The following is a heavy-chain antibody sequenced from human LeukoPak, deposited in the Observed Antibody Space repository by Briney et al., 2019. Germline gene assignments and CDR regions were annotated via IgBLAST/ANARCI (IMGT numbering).Heavy chain of an antibody. J-gene: IGHJ4*02. CDR2: ISSGGSTI. V-gene: IGHV3-11*04. CDR3: AKGSYASGWYQTFDY. Sequence: GESLKISCAASGFTFGYHFMTWIRQAPGKGLEWVSYISSGGSTIYYATSVKGRFTISRDNAENSLYLQMNSLGAEDTAVYYCAKGSYASGWYQTFDYWGQGILVTVSS. D-gene: IGHD6-19*01. CDR1: GFTFGYHF.